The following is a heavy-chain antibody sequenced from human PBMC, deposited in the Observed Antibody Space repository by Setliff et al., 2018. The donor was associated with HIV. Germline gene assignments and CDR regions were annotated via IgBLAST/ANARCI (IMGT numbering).Heavy chain of an antibody. CDR1: GYTFTTYY. D-gene: IGHD2-2*01. CDR2: INPSSTST. CDR3: ASPIRSRENLYYYGMDV. J-gene: IGHJ6*02. Sequence: ASVKVSCKASGYTFTTYYIHWVRQAPGQGLEWMGIINPSSTSTNYAQRFQGRVTMTRDTSTSTVYMELSSLRSEDAAVYYCASPIRSRENLYYYGMDVWGQGTTVTVSS. V-gene: IGHV1-46*01.